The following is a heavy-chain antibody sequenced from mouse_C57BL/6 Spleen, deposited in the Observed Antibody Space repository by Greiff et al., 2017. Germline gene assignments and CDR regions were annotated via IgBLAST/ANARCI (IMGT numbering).Heavy chain of an antibody. J-gene: IGHJ2*01. CDR3: ARHPQLAFDY. CDR2: ISSGGSYT. CDR1: GFTFSSYG. Sequence: EVQVVESGGDLVKPGGSLKLSCAASGFTFSSYGMSWVRQTPDKRLEWVATISSGGSYTYYPDSVKGRFTISRDNAKNTLYLQMSSLKSEDTAMYYCARHPQLAFDYWGQGTTLTVSS. D-gene: IGHD4-1*02. V-gene: IGHV5-6*01.